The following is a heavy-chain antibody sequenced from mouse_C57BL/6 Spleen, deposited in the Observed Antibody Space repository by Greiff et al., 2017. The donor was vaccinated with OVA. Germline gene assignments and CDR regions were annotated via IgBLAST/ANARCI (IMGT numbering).Heavy chain of an antibody. D-gene: IGHD1-1*01. CDR1: GYAFSSSW. J-gene: IGHJ4*01. CDR2: IYPGDGDT. Sequence: VQLQQPGPELVKPGASVKISCKASGYAFSSSWMNWVKQRPGKGLEWIGRIYPGDGDTNYNGKFKGKATLTADKSSSTAYMQLSSLTSEDSAVYFCARQPGRDYAMDYWGQGTSVTVSS. V-gene: IGHV1-82*01. CDR3: ARQPGRDYAMDY.